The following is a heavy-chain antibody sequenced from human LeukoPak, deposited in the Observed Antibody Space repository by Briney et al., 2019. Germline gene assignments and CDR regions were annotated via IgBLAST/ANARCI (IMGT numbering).Heavy chain of an antibody. CDR1: GGSFSGYY. CDR3: ARGHYGMDV. J-gene: IGHJ6*02. Sequence: SETLSLTCAVYGGSFSGYYWSWIRQPPGKGLEWIGEINHSGSTNYNPSLKSRVTISVDTSKNQSSLKLSSVTAADTAVYYCARGHYGMDVWGQGTTVTVSS. V-gene: IGHV4-34*01. CDR2: INHSGST.